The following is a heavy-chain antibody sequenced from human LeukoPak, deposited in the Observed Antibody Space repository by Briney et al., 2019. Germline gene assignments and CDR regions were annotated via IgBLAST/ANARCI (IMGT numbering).Heavy chain of an antibody. CDR2: IIPILGIA. D-gene: IGHD3-22*01. CDR1: GGTFSSYA. CDR3: ARGEEYYDSSGYYSYFDY. V-gene: IGHV1-69*04. Sequence: ASVKVSCKASGGTFSSYAISWVRQAPGQGLEWTGRIIPILGIANYAQKFQGRVTITADKSTSTAYMELSGLRSEDTAVYYCARGEEYYDSSGYYSYFDYWGQGTLVTVSS. J-gene: IGHJ4*02.